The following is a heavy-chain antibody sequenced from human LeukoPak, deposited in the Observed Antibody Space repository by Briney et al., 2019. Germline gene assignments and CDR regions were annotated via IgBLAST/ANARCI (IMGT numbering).Heavy chain of an antibody. V-gene: IGHV4-39*01. CDR1: GDSIRSSAYY. J-gene: IGHJ6*03. Sequence: SETLSLTCSVSGDSIRSSAYYWGWIRQAPGRGLEWIVSVYYTGTPSCHPSLESRVSISVDTSSNQFSLKLNSVTAADTAVYYCARHRAQQLVLWAIYYYYYMDVWGKGTTVTISS. D-gene: IGHD6-13*01. CDR3: ARHRAQQLVLWAIYYYYYMDV. CDR2: VYYTGTP.